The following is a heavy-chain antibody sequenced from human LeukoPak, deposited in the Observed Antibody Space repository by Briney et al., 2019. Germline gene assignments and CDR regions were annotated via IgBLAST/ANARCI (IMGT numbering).Heavy chain of an antibody. CDR2: ISGSGEST. CDR3: AKDAIGQYRPYYFDC. D-gene: IGHD3-16*02. J-gene: IGHJ4*02. Sequence: GGSLRLSCAASGVTFSSFAMSWVRPAPGKGLEWVSSISGSGESTYYADYVKGRFTVSRDNSKNTLNLQLNSLRAEDTAVYYCAKDAIGQYRPYYFDCWGQGTLVTVSS. V-gene: IGHV3-23*01. CDR1: GVTFSSFA.